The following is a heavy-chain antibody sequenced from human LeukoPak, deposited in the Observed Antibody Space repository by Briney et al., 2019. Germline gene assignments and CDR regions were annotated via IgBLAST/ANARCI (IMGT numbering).Heavy chain of an antibody. CDR3: AKDLAVVGATTGYFDH. CDR1: GFTFNRFA. CDR2: ISGDGVST. Sequence: GGSLRLSCAASGFTFNRFAMSWVRQAPGKGLEWVSSISGDGVSTYYTASVRGRFTVSRDSSKNTLYLQMNSLRAEDTALYYCAKDLAVVGATTGYFDHWGPGTLVTVSS. J-gene: IGHJ4*02. D-gene: IGHD1-26*01. V-gene: IGHV3-23*01.